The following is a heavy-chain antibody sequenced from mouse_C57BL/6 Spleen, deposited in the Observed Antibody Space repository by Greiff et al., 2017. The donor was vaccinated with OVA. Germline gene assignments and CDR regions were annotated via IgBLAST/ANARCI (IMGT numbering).Heavy chain of an antibody. D-gene: IGHD2-1*01. V-gene: IGHV1-19*01. CDR3: ALYGNHWYFEV. CDR2: LNPYNGGT. Sequence: VQLQQSGPVLVKPGASVTMSCKASGYTFTDYYMNWVKQSHGKSLEWIGVLNPYNGGTSYNQKFKGKATLTVDKSSSTAYMELNRLTSEDSAVYYCALYGNHWYFEVWGTGTTVTVSS. J-gene: IGHJ1*03. CDR1: GYTFTDYY.